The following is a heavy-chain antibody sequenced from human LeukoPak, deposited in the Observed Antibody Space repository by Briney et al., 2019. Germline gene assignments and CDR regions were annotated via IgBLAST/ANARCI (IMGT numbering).Heavy chain of an antibody. CDR1: GFTFSSYA. CDR3: AKDHDYDNSGYHCHDY. V-gene: IGHV3-23*01. Sequence: GSLRLSCAASGFTFSSYAMSWVRQAPGKGLEWVSAISGSGGSTDYVASVKGRFTISRDNSKNTLYLQMNSLRAEDTAVYYCAKDHDYDNSGYHCHDYWGQGTLVTVSS. CDR2: ISGSGGST. J-gene: IGHJ4*02. D-gene: IGHD3-22*01.